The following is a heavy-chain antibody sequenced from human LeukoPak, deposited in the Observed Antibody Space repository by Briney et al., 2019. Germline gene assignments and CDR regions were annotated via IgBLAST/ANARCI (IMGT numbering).Heavy chain of an antibody. CDR2: INTDGTVT. V-gene: IGHV3-74*01. CDR1: GFTFSKYG. J-gene: IGHJ5*02. Sequence: GGSLRLSCAASGFTFSKYGMLWVRQAPGKGLESVSRINTDGTVTTYADSVKGRFTVSRDNSDNTMFLQLNSVRDEDTAVYYCAMKQWVAPQPESWGQGTPVTVSS. CDR3: AMKQWVAPQPES. D-gene: IGHD6-19*01.